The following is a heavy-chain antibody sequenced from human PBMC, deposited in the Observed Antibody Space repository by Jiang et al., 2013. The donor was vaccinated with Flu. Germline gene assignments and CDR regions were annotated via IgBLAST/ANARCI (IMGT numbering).Heavy chain of an antibody. CDR1: GFTFSDYY. D-gene: IGHD2-15*01. CDR3: ASPCSGGSCYYYYGMDV. CDR2: ISSSGSTI. Sequence: LVKPGGSLRLSCAASGFTFSDYYMSWIRQAPGKGLEWVSYISSSGSTIYYADSVKGRFTISRDNAKNSLYLQMNSLRAEDTAVYYCASPCSGGSCYYYYGMDVWGQGTTVTVSS. J-gene: IGHJ6*02. V-gene: IGHV3-11*01.